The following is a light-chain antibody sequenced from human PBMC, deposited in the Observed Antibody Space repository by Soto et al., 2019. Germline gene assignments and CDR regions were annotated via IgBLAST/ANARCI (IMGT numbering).Light chain of an antibody. J-gene: IGKJ4*01. CDR3: QQYNTWLLT. CDR2: GAS. V-gene: IGKV3-15*01. Sequence: EIVMMQSPATLSVSPGDRVTLSCRASQSVSSYLAWFQQKPGQAPRLLIYGASTRATGIPARFSGSGSGTEFTLTISSLQSEDFAVYYGQQYNTWLLTFGGGTKVEIK. CDR1: QSVSSY.